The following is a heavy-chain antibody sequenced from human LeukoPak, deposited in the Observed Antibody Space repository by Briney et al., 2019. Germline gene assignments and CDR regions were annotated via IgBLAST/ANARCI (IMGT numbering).Heavy chain of an antibody. V-gene: IGHV3-7*01. Sequence: GGSLRLSCAASRFTFSNYWMSSVRQAPGKGLEWVSNIKQNGSETYYVASVKGRFTISRDNAKNSLSLQMNSLRAEDTAVYYCARQRGSGCRDYGGQGTLVTVSS. CDR2: IKQNGSET. CDR1: RFTFSNYW. D-gene: IGHD5-12*01. CDR3: ARQRGSGCRDY. J-gene: IGHJ4*02.